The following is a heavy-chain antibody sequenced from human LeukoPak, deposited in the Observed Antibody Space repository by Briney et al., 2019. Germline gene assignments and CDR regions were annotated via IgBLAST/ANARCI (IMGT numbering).Heavy chain of an antibody. CDR2: TYYRSKWYT. CDR1: GDSVSSNNAA. D-gene: IGHD1-26*01. V-gene: IGHV6-1*01. CDR3: VRGAWELLSHYWYFDL. J-gene: IGHJ2*01. Sequence: QTLSLTCAISGDSVSSNNAAWNWIRQSPSRGLEWLGRTYYRSKWYTEYAVSVKSRITINPDTSKNQFSLQLNSVTPEDTAVYHCVRGAWELLSHYWYFDLWGRGTLVTVSS.